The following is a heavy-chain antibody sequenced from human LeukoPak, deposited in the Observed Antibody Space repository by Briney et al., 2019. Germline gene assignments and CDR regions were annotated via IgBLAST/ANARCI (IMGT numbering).Heavy chain of an antibody. Sequence: PGGSLRLSCAASGFTFSSYAMHWVRQAPGKGLEWVAVISYDGSNKYCADSVKGRFTISRDNSKNTLYLQMNSLRAEDTAVYYCARGLRHIDYWGQGTLVTVSS. D-gene: IGHD4-17*01. V-gene: IGHV3-30-3*01. CDR1: GFTFSSYA. CDR2: ISYDGSNK. CDR3: ARGLRHIDY. J-gene: IGHJ4*02.